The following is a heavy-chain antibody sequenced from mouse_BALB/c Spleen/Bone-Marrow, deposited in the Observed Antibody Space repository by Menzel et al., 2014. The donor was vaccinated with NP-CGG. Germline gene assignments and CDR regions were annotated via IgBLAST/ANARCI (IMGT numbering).Heavy chain of an antibody. V-gene: IGHV3-2*02. D-gene: IGHD1-2*01. J-gene: IGHJ3*01. CDR1: GYSITSDYA. Sequence: QLQQSGPGLVKPSQSLSLTCTVTGYSITSDYAWNWIRQFPGNKLEWMGYISYSANTNYNPSLKSRISITRDTSKNQFFLQLNSVTAEDTATYYCTRGTTAGFAYWGLGTLVTVSA. CDR2: ISYSANT. CDR3: TRGTTAGFAY.